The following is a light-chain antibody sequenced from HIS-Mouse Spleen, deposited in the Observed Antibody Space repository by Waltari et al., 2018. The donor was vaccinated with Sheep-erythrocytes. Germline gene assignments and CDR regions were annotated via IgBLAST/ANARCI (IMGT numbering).Light chain of an antibody. CDR2: DVS. J-gene: IGLJ1*01. V-gene: IGLV2-11*01. CDR1: SSVVGGYNS. CDR3: CSYAGSYNHV. Sequence: QSPLTQPRSVSGSPGQSVTISCPGTSSVVGGYNSVSWYQPHPGKAPKLMIYDVSKRPSGVPDRFSGSKSGNTASLTISGLQAEDEADYYCCSYAGSYNHVFATGTKVTVL.